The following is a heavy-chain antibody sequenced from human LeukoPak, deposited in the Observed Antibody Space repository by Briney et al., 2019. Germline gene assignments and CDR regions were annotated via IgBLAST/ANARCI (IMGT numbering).Heavy chain of an antibody. D-gene: IGHD3-22*01. Sequence: PGGSLRLSCAASGFSVNYHYMRWVRQAPGKGLEWVSLLYSSGSTYFADSVKGRFSISRDNSKNTLYLQMNSLRTEDTAVYYCARGSGQAPYYTDSSGYDYWGQGTLVTVSS. J-gene: IGHJ4*02. CDR1: GFSVNYHY. V-gene: IGHV3-66*02. CDR2: LYSSGST. CDR3: ARGSGQAPYYTDSSGYDY.